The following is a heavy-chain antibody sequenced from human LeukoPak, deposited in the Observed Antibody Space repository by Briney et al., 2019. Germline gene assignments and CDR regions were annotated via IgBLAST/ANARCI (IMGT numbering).Heavy chain of an antibody. V-gene: IGHV1-18*01. CDR2: ISAYNGNT. J-gene: IGHJ6*03. Sequence: ASVKVSCKASGYTFTSYGISWVPQGPGQGLEWMGWISAYNGNTNYAQKLQGRVTMTTDTSTSTAYMELRSLRSDDTAVYYCARGGDSSSPIYYYYYMDVWGKGTTVTVSS. D-gene: IGHD6-6*01. CDR3: ARGGDSSSPIYYYYYMDV. CDR1: GYTFTSYG.